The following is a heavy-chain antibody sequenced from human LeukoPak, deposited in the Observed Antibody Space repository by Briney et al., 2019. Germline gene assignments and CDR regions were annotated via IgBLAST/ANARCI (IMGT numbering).Heavy chain of an antibody. J-gene: IGHJ6*02. V-gene: IGHV3-23*01. Sequence: GGSLRLSCAASGFTFSSYAMSWVRQAPGKGLEWVSAISGSGGSTYYADSVKGRFTISRDNSKNTLYLQMNSLRAEDTAVYYCARGQASSGPAYYYYYGMDVWGQGTTVTVSS. CDR1: GFTFSSYA. D-gene: IGHD3-10*01. CDR3: ARGQASSGPAYYYYYGMDV. CDR2: ISGSGGST.